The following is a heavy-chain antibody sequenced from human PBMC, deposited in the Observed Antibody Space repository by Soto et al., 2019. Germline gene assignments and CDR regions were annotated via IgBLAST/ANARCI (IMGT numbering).Heavy chain of an antibody. J-gene: IGHJ6*03. CDR3: ARAEMGPGYNWNDPYYYCYMAV. D-gene: IGHD1-1*01. CDR2: ISAYNGNT. V-gene: IGHV1-18*01. Sequence: ASVKVSCKASGYTFTSYGISWVRQAPGQGLEWMGWISAYNGNTNYAQKLQGRVTMTTDTSTSTAYMELRSLRSDDTAVYYCARAEMGPGYNWNDPYYYCYMAVWGKGTTVTVSS. CDR1: GYTFTSYG.